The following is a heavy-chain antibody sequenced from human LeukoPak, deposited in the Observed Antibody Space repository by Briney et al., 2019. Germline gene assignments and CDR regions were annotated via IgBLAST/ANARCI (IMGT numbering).Heavy chain of an antibody. Sequence: PSETLSVTCTVSGGSISSYYWSWIRQPRGKGLEWIGYIYTSGSTNYNPSLKSRVTISVDTSKNQFSLKLSSVTAADTAVYYCARSLRYFDPYYMDVWGKGTTVTVSS. CDR3: ARSLRYFDPYYMDV. V-gene: IGHV4-4*09. J-gene: IGHJ6*03. CDR1: GGSISSYY. D-gene: IGHD3-9*01. CDR2: IYTSGST.